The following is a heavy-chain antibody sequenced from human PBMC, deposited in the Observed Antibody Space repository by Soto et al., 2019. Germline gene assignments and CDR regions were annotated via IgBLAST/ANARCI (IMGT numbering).Heavy chain of an antibody. CDR1: GGSFSGYY. V-gene: IGHV4-34*01. CDR2: INHSGST. Sequence: SETLSLTCAVYGGSFSGYYWSWIRQPPGKGLEWIGEINHSGSTNYNPSLKSRVTISVDTSKNQFSLKLSSVTAADTAVYYCARDGKPYYGSGSYYNKNYYYYYYMDVWGKGTTVTVSS. CDR3: ARDGKPYYGSGSYYNKNYYYYYYMDV. J-gene: IGHJ6*03. D-gene: IGHD3-10*01.